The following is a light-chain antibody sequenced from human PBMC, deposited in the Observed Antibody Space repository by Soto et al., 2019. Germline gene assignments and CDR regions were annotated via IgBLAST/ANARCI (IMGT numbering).Light chain of an antibody. CDR2: DAS. CDR3: QQYETWWT. V-gene: IGKV3-15*01. J-gene: IGKJ1*01. Sequence: EIVVTQSPATLSVSPGDRATLSCTASQNVTRSLAWYQQKPGQTPRLLIYDASSRAAGIPDRFNGGGSGREFTLPTSSLQSEDFALYFCQQYETWWTFGQGT. CDR1: QNVTRS.